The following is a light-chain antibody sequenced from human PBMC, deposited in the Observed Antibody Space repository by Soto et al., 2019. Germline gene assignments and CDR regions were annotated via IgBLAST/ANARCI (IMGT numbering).Light chain of an antibody. J-gene: IGKJ1*01. V-gene: IGKV1-5*03. CDR2: FAS. CDR1: QSISNW. Sequence: DTQMTQSPSTLSASVGDRVTITCRASQSISNWLAWYQQKPGKAPNLLIYFASTLQSGVPSRFSGSGSGTDFTLTISRLEPEDFAVYYCQQYGRSGTFGQGTKVDIK. CDR3: QQYGRSGT.